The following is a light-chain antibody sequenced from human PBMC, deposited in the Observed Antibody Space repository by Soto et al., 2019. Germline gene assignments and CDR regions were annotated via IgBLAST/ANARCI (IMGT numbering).Light chain of an antibody. CDR1: QSVSSSY. CDR3: QQYGSRTWT. J-gene: IGKJ1*01. CDR2: GAS. Sequence: EIVLTQSPGTLSLSPGERATLSCRASQSVSSSYLAWYQQKPGQAPRLLIYGASSRVTGIPDRFSGSGSGTDFTLTISRLEPEDFAVYYCQQYGSRTWTFGQGTKVDIK. V-gene: IGKV3-20*01.